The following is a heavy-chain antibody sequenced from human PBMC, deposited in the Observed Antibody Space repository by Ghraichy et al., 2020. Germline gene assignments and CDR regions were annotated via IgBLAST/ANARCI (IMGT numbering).Heavy chain of an antibody. CDR2: INAGNGNT. V-gene: IGHV1-3*01. CDR3: ARDWSGWGFDY. CDR1: GYTFTSYA. J-gene: IGHJ4*02. Sequence: ASVKVPCKASGYTFTSYAMHWVRQAPGQRLEWMGWINAGNGNTKYSQKFQGRVTITRDTSASTAYMELSSLRSEDTAVYYCARDWSGWGFDYWGQGTLVTVSS. D-gene: IGHD3-3*01.